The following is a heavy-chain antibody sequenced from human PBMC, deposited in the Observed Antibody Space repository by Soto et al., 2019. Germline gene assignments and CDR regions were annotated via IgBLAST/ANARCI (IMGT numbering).Heavy chain of an antibody. J-gene: IGHJ3*02. Sequence: ENLCRTCAVYGGSFSGYYWSWIREPRGKGLEWIGEINHSGSTNYNPSLKSRVTISVDTSKNQFSLKLSSVTAADTAVYYWTRAPRYYYGSGSYYNGVNDAFDIWCQGTMVT. CDR3: TRAPRYYYGSGSYYNGVNDAFDI. CDR1: GGSFSGYY. V-gene: IGHV4-34*01. D-gene: IGHD3-10*01. CDR2: INHSGST.